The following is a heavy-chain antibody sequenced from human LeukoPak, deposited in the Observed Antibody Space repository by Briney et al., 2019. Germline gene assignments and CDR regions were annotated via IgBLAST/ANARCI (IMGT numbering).Heavy chain of an antibody. Sequence: SVKVSCKASGGTFSSYAISWVRQAPGQGLEWMGGIIPIFGTANYAQKFQGRVTITTDESTSTAYMELSSLRSEDTAVYYCARVPDYYDSSGTDWGQGTLVTVSS. CDR2: IIPIFGTA. D-gene: IGHD3-22*01. J-gene: IGHJ4*02. CDR3: ARVPDYYDSSGTD. V-gene: IGHV1-69*05. CDR1: GGTFSSYA.